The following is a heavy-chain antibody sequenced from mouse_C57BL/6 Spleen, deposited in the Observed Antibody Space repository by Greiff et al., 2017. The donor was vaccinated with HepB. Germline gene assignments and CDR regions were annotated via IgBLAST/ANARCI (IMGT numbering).Heavy chain of an antibody. CDR1: GYAFSSSW. Sequence: QVQLKQSGPELVKPGASVKISCKASGYAFSSSWMNWVKQRPGKGLEWIGRIYPGDGDTNYNGKFKGKATLTADKSSSTAYMQLSSLTSEDSAVYFCARSALTGSYAMDYWGQGTSVTVSS. V-gene: IGHV1-82*01. CDR3: ARSALTGSYAMDY. CDR2: IYPGDGDT. D-gene: IGHD4-1*01. J-gene: IGHJ4*01.